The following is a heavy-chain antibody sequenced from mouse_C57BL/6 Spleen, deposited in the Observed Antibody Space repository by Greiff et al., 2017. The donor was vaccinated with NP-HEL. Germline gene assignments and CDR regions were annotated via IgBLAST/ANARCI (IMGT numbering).Heavy chain of an antibody. CDR1: GFTFSDYG. CDR3: ARGIYDGYYAWYFDV. CDR2: ISSGSSTI. Sequence: EVKLMESGGGLVKPGGSLKLSCAASGFTFSDYGMHWVRQAPEKGLEWVAYISSGSSTIYYADTVKGRFTISRDNAKNTLFLQMTSLRSEDTAMYYCARGIYDGYYAWYFDVWGTGTTVTVSS. D-gene: IGHD2-3*01. J-gene: IGHJ1*03. V-gene: IGHV5-17*01.